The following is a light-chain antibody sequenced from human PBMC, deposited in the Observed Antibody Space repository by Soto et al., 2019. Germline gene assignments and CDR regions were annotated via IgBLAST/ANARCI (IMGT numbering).Light chain of an antibody. Sequence: QMRRSPSSLSASVEDRVAITCRASHNINTYLNWYQQRPGKAPRLLIYAASSVQGGVPSSFSGSRSRPDFTLTISSLQPADFATYYCPLSASSLTFGQGTRLEIK. J-gene: IGKJ5*01. CDR2: AAS. V-gene: IGKV1-39*01. CDR1: HNINTY. CDR3: PLSASSLT.